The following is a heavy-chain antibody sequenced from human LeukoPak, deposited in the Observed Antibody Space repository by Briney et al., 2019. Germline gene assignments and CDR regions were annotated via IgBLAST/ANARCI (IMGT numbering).Heavy chain of an antibody. CDR3: ARSGDGYTIWAFKAGQGYFDY. V-gene: IGHV1-46*01. D-gene: IGHD5-24*01. J-gene: IGHJ4*02. CDR2: FNPAGGRT. Sequence: GASVKVSCKASANTFTDFYMHWVRQAPGQGLEWMGIFNPAGGRTSFAQKLQGRVTMTTDTSTSTAYMELRSLRSDDTAVYYCARSGDGYTIWAFKAGQGYFDYWGQGTLVTVSS. CDR1: ANTFTDFY.